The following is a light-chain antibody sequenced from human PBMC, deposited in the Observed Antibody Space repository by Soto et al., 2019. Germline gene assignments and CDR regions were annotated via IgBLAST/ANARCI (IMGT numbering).Light chain of an antibody. V-gene: IGKV3-11*01. Sequence: EIVLTQSPATLSLSPGERARLSCRASQSVSSYLAWYQQKPGQAPRLLIYDASNRATGIPARFSGSGSGTDFTLTISSLEPEDFAVYYCQQRSNWPPKITFGQGTRLEI. CDR3: QQRSNWPPKIT. J-gene: IGKJ5*01. CDR1: QSVSSY. CDR2: DAS.